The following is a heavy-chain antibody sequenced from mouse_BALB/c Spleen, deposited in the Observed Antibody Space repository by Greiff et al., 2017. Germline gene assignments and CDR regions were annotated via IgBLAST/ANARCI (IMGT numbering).Heavy chain of an antibody. CDR3: ARHEEAYFDY. V-gene: IGHV5-6*01. CDR2: ISSGGSYT. Sequence: EVHLVESGGDLVKPGGSLKLSCAASGFTFSSYGMSWVRQTPDKRLEWVATISSGGSYTYYPDSVKGRFTISRDNAKNTLYLQMSSLKSEDTAMYYCARHEEAYFDYWGQGTTLTVSS. J-gene: IGHJ2*01. CDR1: GFTFSSYG.